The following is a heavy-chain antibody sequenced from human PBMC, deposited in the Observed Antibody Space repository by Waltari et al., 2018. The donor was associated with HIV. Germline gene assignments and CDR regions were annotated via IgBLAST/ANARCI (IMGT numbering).Heavy chain of an antibody. D-gene: IGHD1-26*01. J-gene: IGHJ3*02. Sequence: QVQLQQWGAGLLKPSETLSLTCAVYGASFSGYYWGWIRQPPGTGLEWNGEINQRGSTNYNPSHKRRVSISVDTSKKQLSLKCYSGTAADTTVYYWARKEVGATLKNAFDIWGPGKMGTASS. CDR3: ARKEVGATLKNAFDI. CDR1: GASFSGYY. V-gene: IGHV4-34*01. CDR2: INQRGST.